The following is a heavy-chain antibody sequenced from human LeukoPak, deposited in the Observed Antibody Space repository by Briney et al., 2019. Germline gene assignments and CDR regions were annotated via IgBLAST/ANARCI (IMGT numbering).Heavy chain of an antibody. D-gene: IGHD3-22*01. CDR2: INPNSGGT. CDR3: ARGPGEGGSSGYYYGKPEDPAEYYFDY. Sequence: ASVKVSCTASGYTFTGYYMHWVRQAPGQGLEWMGWINPNSGGTNYAQKFQGRVTMTRDTSISTAYMELSRLRSEDTAVYYCARGPGEGGSSGYYYGKPEDPAEYYFDYWGQGTLVTVSS. V-gene: IGHV1-2*02. CDR1: GYTFTGYY. J-gene: IGHJ4*02.